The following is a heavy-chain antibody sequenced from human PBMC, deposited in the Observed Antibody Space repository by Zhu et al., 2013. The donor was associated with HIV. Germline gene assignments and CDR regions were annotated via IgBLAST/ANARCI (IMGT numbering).Heavy chain of an antibody. CDR3: ARDSDSSGWNEYYFDS. V-gene: IGHV1-3*01. Sequence: QVQLVQSGAEMQKPGASVKVSCEASGYTFANYAIHWVRQAPGQRLEWMGWVNGGNGNTKYSPKFQGRLTITRDTSATTAYMELTSLRSQDTAVYYCARDSDSSGWNEYYFDSWGQGTLVTVSS. CDR2: VNGGNGNT. D-gene: IGHD6-19*01. J-gene: IGHJ4*02. CDR1: GYTFANYA.